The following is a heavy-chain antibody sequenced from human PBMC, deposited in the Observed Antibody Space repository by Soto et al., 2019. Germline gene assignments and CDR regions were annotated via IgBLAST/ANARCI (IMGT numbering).Heavy chain of an antibody. CDR1: GFTFSSYG. V-gene: IGHV3-23*01. CDR3: ARDRSTYSSSWSLDY. D-gene: IGHD6-13*01. J-gene: IGHJ4*02. Sequence: GGSLRLSCAASGFTFSSYGMSWVRQAPGKGLEWVSASRGSGGSTYYADSVKGRFTISRDNAKNTLYLQMNSLRAEDTAVYYCARDRSTYSSSWSLDYWGQGTLVTVSS. CDR2: SRGSGGST.